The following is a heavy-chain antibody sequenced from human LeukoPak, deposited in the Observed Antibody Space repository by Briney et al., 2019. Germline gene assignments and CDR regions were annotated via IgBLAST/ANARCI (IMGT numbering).Heavy chain of an antibody. J-gene: IGHJ4*02. CDR1: GFTVTGNY. Sequence: GGSLSLSCAASGFTVTGNYMSWVRQAPGKGLEWVSVIYSGGSTFYADSVKGRFTISRDNSKNTLFLQMHSLRAEDTAVYYCARGAIFVGGVGAQDYWGQGTLVTVSS. CDR3: ARGAIFVGGVGAQDY. V-gene: IGHV3-53*01. D-gene: IGHD1-26*01. CDR2: IYSGGST.